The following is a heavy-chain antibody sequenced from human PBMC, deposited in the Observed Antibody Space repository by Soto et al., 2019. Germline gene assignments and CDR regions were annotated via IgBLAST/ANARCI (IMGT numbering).Heavy chain of an antibody. CDR2: ISSSSSYI. V-gene: IGHV3-21*04. CDR3: ARVGFGGVVVAATPPPGSWFDP. Sequence: LRLSCAASGFTFSSYSMNWVRQAPGKGLEWVSSISSSSSYIDYADSVKGRFTISRDNAKNSLYLQMNSLRSEDTAVYYCARVGFGGVVVAATPPPGSWFDPWGQGTLVTVSS. D-gene: IGHD2-15*01. J-gene: IGHJ5*02. CDR1: GFTFSSYS.